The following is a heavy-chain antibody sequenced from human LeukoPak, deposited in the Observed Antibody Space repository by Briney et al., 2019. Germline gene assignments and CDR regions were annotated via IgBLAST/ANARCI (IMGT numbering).Heavy chain of an antibody. CDR3: ARRHTYCSGGSCDDY. CDR1: GGSFSGYY. J-gene: IGHJ4*02. V-gene: IGHV4-34*01. D-gene: IGHD2-15*01. Sequence: SETLSLTCAVYGGSFSGYYWSWIRQPPGKGLEWIGEINHSGSTNYNPSLKSRVTISVGTSKNQFSLKLSSVTAADTAVYYCARRHTYCSGGSCDDYWGQGTLVTVSS. CDR2: INHSGST.